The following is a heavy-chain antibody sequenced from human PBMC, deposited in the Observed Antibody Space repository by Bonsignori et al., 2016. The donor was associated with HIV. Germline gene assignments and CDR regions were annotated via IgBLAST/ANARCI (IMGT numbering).Heavy chain of an antibody. CDR1: GFTFSSYS. V-gene: IGHV3-21*01. J-gene: IGHJ4*02. Sequence: GGSLRLSCAASGFTFSSYSMNWVRQAPGKGLEWVSSISSSSSYIYYADSVKGRFTISRDNAKNSLYLQMNSLRAEDTAVYYCASIQRGRVDYWGQGTLVTVSS. D-gene: IGHD5-18*01. CDR3: ASIQRGRVDY. CDR2: ISSSSSYI.